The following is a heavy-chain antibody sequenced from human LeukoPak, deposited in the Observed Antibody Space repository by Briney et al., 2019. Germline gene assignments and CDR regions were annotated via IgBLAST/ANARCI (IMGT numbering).Heavy chain of an antibody. D-gene: IGHD1-1*01. CDR2: IHYGGST. Sequence: PSETLSLTCTVSGGSISSSTYFWGWIRQPPGKGLEWIGSIHYGGSTYYNPSLKSRVAISVDTSKSQISLKLSSVTAADTAVYYCARAHKLNAFDIWGQGTMVTVSS. V-gene: IGHV4-39*07. J-gene: IGHJ3*02. CDR1: GGSISSSTYF. CDR3: ARAHKLNAFDI.